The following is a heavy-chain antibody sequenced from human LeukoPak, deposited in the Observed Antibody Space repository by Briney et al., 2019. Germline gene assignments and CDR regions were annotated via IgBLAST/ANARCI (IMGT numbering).Heavy chain of an antibody. V-gene: IGHV3-15*01. Sequence: GGSLRLSCAASGFTFNNAWMSWVRQAPGKGLEWVGRIKSKPDGGTTDYAAPVKGRFTFSRDDSKNTLYLQMNSLKTEDTAVYYCITGTGGHWGQGTLVTVSS. J-gene: IGHJ4*02. CDR1: GFTFNNAW. D-gene: IGHD2-8*02. CDR3: ITGTGGH. CDR2: IKSKPDGGTT.